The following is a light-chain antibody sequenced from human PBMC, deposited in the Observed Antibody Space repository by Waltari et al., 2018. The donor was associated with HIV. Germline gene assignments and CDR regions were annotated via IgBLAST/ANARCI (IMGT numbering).Light chain of an antibody. CDR3: CSYAGTYTYV. J-gene: IGLJ1*01. V-gene: IGLV2-11*01. CDR2: DVS. CDR1: RSDVGDYNS. Sequence: QSALTQPRSVSGSPGQSVTISCTGTRSDVGDYNSVSWYQQHPGKAPKLMIYDVSKWPSGVPSRFSVSRSGNTASLTISGLQAEDEADYYCCSYAGTYTYVFGTGTKVTVL.